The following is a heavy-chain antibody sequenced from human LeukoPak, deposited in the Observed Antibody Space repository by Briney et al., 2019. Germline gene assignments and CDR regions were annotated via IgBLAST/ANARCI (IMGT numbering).Heavy chain of an antibody. J-gene: IGHJ4*02. D-gene: IGHD6-13*01. V-gene: IGHV3-30*18. CDR2: ISYDGSNK. Sequence: GGSLRLSCAASGFTFSSFGMHWVRQVPGRGLEWVAVISYDGSNKYYAESVKGRFTISRDISKNTLYLQMNSLRAEDTALYYCAKARYSSSWYYFDYWGQGILVTVSS. CDR3: AKARYSSSWYYFDY. CDR1: GFTFSSFG.